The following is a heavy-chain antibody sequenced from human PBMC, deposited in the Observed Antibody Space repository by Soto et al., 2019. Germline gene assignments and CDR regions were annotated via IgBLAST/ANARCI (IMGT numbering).Heavy chain of an antibody. CDR1: GVHFSSYS. CDR2: ISGSGGST. J-gene: IGHJ5*02. CDR3: AKDRMYYYGSGSYLDLDNWFDP. V-gene: IGHV3-23*01. Sequence: GGSQGLACAADGVHFSSYSMSWVSQAPGKGLESVSAISGSGGSTYYADSVKGRFTISRDNSKNTLYLQMNSLRAEDTAVYYCAKDRMYYYGSGSYLDLDNWFDPWGQGTLVTVSS. D-gene: IGHD3-10*01.